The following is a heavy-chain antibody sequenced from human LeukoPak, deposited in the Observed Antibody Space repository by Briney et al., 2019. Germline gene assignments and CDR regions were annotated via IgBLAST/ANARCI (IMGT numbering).Heavy chain of an antibody. Sequence: ASVKVSCKASGYTFTGYYMHWVRQAPGQGLEWMGWINPNSGGTNYAQKFQGRVTMTRDTSISTAYMELSRLRSDDTAVYYCARGIALYYYDSSRYYGYWGQGTLVTVSS. V-gene: IGHV1-2*02. CDR2: INPNSGGT. CDR3: ARGIALYYYDSSRYYGY. CDR1: GYTFTGYY. D-gene: IGHD3-22*01. J-gene: IGHJ4*02.